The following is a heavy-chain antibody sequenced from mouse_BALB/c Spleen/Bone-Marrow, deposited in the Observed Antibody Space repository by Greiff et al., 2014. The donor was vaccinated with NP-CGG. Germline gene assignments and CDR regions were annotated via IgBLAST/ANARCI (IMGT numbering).Heavy chain of an antibody. Sequence: VQLQQSGAELVRPGASVKLSCKASGYTFSSYWMNWVKQSPGEGFVWIGMIDPSDSETRYNQMFKDKATLTVDKSSSTAYMELDSLTSAASAVYYCARKRSKHGFWFAYWGQGTLLTVSA. CDR1: GYTFSSYW. CDR3: ARKRSKHGFWFAY. V-gene: IGHV1-61*01. J-gene: IGHJ3*01. D-gene: IGHD1-1*01. CDR2: IDPSDSET.